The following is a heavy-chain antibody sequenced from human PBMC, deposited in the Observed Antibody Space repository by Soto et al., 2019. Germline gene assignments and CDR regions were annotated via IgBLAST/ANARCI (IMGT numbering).Heavy chain of an antibody. V-gene: IGHV3-7*05. CDR3: ARDGYYYDSSGYWNWFDP. CDR2: IKQDGSEK. CDR1: GFTFSSYW. Sequence: GGSLRLSCAASGFTFSSYWMSWVRQAPGKGLEWVANIKQDGSEKYYVDSVKGRFTISRDNAKNSLYLQMNSLRAEDTAVYYCARDGYYYDSSGYWNWFDPWGQGTLVTVSS. D-gene: IGHD3-22*01. J-gene: IGHJ5*02.